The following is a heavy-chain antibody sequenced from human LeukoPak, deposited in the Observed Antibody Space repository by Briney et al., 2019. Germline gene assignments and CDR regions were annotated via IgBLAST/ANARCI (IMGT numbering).Heavy chain of an antibody. J-gene: IGHJ4*02. CDR1: GCTFSSYA. V-gene: IGHV3-23*01. D-gene: IGHD3-16*01. CDR3: AKEIGASLPFDY. CDR2: MSDSGDRT. Sequence: PGGSLRLSCAASGCTFSSYAMSWVRQAPGKGLEWVSAMSDSGDRTYYADSAEGRFTISRDNSKNTLYLQMNSLRAEDTAVYYCAKEIGASLPFDYWGQGTLVTVSS.